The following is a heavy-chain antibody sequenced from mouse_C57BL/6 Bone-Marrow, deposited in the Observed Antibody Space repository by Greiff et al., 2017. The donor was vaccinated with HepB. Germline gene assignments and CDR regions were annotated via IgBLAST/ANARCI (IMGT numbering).Heavy chain of an antibody. CDR3: ARNYYGSSGEFDY. V-gene: IGHV1-69*01. CDR1: GYTFTSYW. CDR2: IDPSDSYT. Sequence: QVQLQQPGAELVMPGASVKLSCKASGYTFTSYWMHWVKQRPGQGLEWIGEIDPSDSYTNYNQKFKGKSTLTVDKSSSTAYMQLSSLTSEDSAVYYCARNYYGSSGEFDYWGQGTTLTVSS. D-gene: IGHD1-1*01. J-gene: IGHJ2*01.